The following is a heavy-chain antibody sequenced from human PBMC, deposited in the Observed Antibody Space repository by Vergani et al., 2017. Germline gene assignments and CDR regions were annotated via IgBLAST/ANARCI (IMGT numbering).Heavy chain of an antibody. J-gene: IGHJ6*03. V-gene: IGHV4-34*01. CDR1: GGSFSGYY. D-gene: IGHD1-26*01. CDR2: INHSGST. Sequence: QVQLQQWGAGLLKPSETLSLTCAVYGGSFSGYYCSWIRQPPGKGLEWIGEINHSGSTNYNPSLKSRVTISVDTSKNQFSLKLSSVTAADTAVYYCAGIVGATRNYYYYMDVWGKGTTVTVSS. CDR3: AGIVGATRNYYYYMDV.